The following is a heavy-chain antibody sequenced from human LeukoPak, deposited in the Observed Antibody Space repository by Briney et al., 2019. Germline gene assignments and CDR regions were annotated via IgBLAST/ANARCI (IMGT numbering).Heavy chain of an antibody. CDR3: ARTYIAAAGKKVYYFDY. CDR2: IIPIFGTA. CDR1: GGTFSSYA. D-gene: IGHD6-13*01. J-gene: IGHJ4*02. Sequence: ASVKVSCKASGGTFSSYAISWVRQAPGQGLEWMGGIIPIFGTANYAQKFQGRVTMTRDTSTSTVYMELSSLRSEDTAVYYCARTYIAAAGKKVYYFDYWGQGTLVTVSS. V-gene: IGHV1-69*05.